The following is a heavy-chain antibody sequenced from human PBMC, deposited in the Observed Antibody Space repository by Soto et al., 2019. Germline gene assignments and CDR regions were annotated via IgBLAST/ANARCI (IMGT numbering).Heavy chain of an antibody. CDR2: ISYDGSNK. CDR1: GFTFSSYG. V-gene: IGHV3-30*18. J-gene: IGHJ3*02. CDR3: AKFPHIVVVTAIKTDAFDI. D-gene: IGHD2-21*02. Sequence: QVQLVESGGSVVQPGRSLRLSCAASGFTFSSYGMHWVRQAPGKGLEWVAVISYDGSNKYYADSVKGRFTISRDNSKNTLYLQMNSLRAEDTAVYYCAKFPHIVVVTAIKTDAFDIWGQGTMVTVSS.